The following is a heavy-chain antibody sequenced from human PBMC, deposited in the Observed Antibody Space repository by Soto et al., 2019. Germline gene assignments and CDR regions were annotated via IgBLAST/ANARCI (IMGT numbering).Heavy chain of an antibody. V-gene: IGHV1-18*04. J-gene: IGHJ6*02. CDR3: ARDLAAYNWNYEAGYYYYYYGMDV. D-gene: IGHD1-7*01. CDR1: GYTFTSYG. Sequence: QVQLVQSGAEVKKPGASVKVSCKASGYTFTSYGISWVRQAPGQGLEWMGWISAYNGNTNYAQKLQGRVTMTTDTSTSTAYMELRSLRSDDTAVYYCARDLAAYNWNYEAGYYYYYYGMDVWGQGTTVTVSS. CDR2: ISAYNGNT.